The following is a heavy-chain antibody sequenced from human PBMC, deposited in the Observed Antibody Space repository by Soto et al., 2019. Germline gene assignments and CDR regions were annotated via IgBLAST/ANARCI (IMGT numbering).Heavy chain of an antibody. J-gene: IGHJ4*02. CDR1: GGSVSSYY. D-gene: IGHD5-12*01. CDR2: MSYSGST. CDR3: ARHGVEPGYSGYDQQYYFDY. Sequence: QVQLQESGPGLVKPSETLSLTCTVSGGSVSSYYWSWIRQPPGKGLDWIGYMSYSGSTNYNPSLKSRVTISVDRSKNQFSLKLSSVTAADTAVYYCARHGVEPGYSGYDQQYYFDYWGQGTLVTVSS. V-gene: IGHV4-59*08.